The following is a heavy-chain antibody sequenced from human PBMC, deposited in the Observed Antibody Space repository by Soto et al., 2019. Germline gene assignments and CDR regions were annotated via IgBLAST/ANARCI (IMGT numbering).Heavy chain of an antibody. CDR3: KRHETRSYAH. D-gene: IGHD2-2*01. CDR1: GGYIGNYY. J-gene: IGHJ4*02. CDR2: IYYSEST. Sequence: SKTLSVTCAVSGGYIGNYYGIWRRQPPGKELEWIGYIYYSESTNYNPSLKSRVTISIDTPKNHMSLNLTSLSAPDTAVYYYKRHETRSYAHWGQGTLVTVS. V-gene: IGHV4-59*08.